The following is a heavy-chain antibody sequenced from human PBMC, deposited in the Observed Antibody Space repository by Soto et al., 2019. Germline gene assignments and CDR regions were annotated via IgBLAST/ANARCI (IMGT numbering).Heavy chain of an antibody. V-gene: IGHV4-30-4*01. CDR3: ARAQTVVMPVLWDV. Sequence: QVQLQESGPGLVKPSQTLSLTCTVSGDSINSRDYYWSWIRQSPGKGLEWIGYIYYSGTTNYTPSLNSRVSISVDTSKNQFSLKLSSVTAADTAIYYCARAQTVVMPVLWDVWGQGTTVTVSS. J-gene: IGHJ6*02. CDR1: GDSINSRDYY. CDR2: IYYSGTT. D-gene: IGHD2-15*01.